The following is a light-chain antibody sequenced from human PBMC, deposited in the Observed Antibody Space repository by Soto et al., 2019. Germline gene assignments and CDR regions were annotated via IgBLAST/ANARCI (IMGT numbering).Light chain of an antibody. Sequence: QSVLTQPASVSGSPGQSITISCTGTSSNVGSYKLVSWYQQHPGKAPKLMIFEVNKRPSGVSNRFSGSKSGNTASVTISGLKVEDEADYYCCSSGGSPTYVFGTGTKLTVL. CDR1: SSNVGSYKL. CDR2: EVN. CDR3: CSSGGSPTYV. V-gene: IGLV2-23*02. J-gene: IGLJ1*01.